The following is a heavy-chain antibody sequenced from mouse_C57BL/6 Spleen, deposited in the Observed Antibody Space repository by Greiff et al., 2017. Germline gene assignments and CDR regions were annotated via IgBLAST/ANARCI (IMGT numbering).Heavy chain of an antibody. J-gene: IGHJ3*01. Sequence: VQLQQSGPELVKPGASVKISCKASGYAFRSSWMNWVKQRPGKGLEWIGRIYPGDGDTNYNGKFKGKATLTADKSSSTAYMQLSSLTSEDSAVYFCARAPFAYWGQGTLVTVSA. V-gene: IGHV1-82*01. CDR1: GYAFRSSW. CDR2: IYPGDGDT. CDR3: ARAPFAY.